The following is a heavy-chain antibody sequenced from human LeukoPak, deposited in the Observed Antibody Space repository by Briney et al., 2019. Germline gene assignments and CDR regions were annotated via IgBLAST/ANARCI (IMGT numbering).Heavy chain of an antibody. CDR3: ARGGHDILTGYYPLDY. V-gene: IGHV3-21*01. J-gene: IGHJ4*02. D-gene: IGHD3-9*01. CDR2: ISSSSSYI. Sequence: GGSLRLSCAASGFTFSSYSMNWVRQAPGKGLEWVSSISSSSSYIYYADSVKGRFTISRDNAKNSLYLQMNSLRAEDTAVYYCARGGHDILTGYYPLDYWGQGTLVTVSS. CDR1: GFTFSSYS.